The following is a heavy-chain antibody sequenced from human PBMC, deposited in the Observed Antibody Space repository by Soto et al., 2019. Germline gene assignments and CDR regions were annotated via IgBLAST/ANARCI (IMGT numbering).Heavy chain of an antibody. D-gene: IGHD3-3*01. V-gene: IGHV5-51*01. CDR1: GCSFTSYW. CDR2: IYPGDSDT. CDR3: ARHSPIYDFWSGHYYMDV. Sequence: GESLKISCKGSGCSFTSYWIGWVRQQPGKGLEWMGIIYPGDSDTRYSPSFQGQVTISADKSISTAYLQWSSLKASDTAMYYCARHSPIYDFWSGHYYMDVWGKGTTVTSP. J-gene: IGHJ6*03.